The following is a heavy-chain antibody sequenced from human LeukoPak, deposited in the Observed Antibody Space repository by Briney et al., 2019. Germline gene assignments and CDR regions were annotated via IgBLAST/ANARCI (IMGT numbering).Heavy chain of an antibody. Sequence: ASVKVSCKASGGTFSSYAISWVRQAPGQGLEWMGRIIPILGIANYAQKFQGRVTITADKSTSTAYMELSSLRSEDTAVYYCASHAFTQTTDTAMVPLWNYWGQGTLVTVSS. CDR3: ASHAFTQTTDTAMVPLWNY. CDR1: GGTFSSYA. J-gene: IGHJ4*02. V-gene: IGHV1-69*04. D-gene: IGHD5-18*01. CDR2: IIPILGIA.